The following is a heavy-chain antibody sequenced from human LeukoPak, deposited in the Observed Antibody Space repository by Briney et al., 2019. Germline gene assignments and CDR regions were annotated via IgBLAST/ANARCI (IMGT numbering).Heavy chain of an antibody. CDR2: INHSGST. CDR3: ARIRSHRTRYFDY. V-gene: IGHV4-34*01. D-gene: IGHD1-1*01. Sequence: SETLSLTCAVYDGSFSGYYWSWIRQPPGKRLEWIGEINHSGSTNYNPSLKSRVTISVDTSKNQFSLKLSSVTAADTAVYYCARIRSHRTRYFDYWGQGTLVPVSS. J-gene: IGHJ4*02. CDR1: DGSFSGYY.